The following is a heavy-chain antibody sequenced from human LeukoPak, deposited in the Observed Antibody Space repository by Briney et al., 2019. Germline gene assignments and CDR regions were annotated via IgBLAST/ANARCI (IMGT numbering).Heavy chain of an antibody. Sequence: SETLSLTCTVSGGSISSYYWSWIRQPPGKGLEWIGYIYYSGSTNYNPSLKSRVTISVDTSKNQSSLKLSSVTAADTAVYYCARDEGLYCTNGVCFGHWGQGTLVTVSS. CDR2: IYYSGST. CDR1: GGSISSYY. J-gene: IGHJ4*02. D-gene: IGHD2-8*01. CDR3: ARDEGLYCTNGVCFGH. V-gene: IGHV4-59*01.